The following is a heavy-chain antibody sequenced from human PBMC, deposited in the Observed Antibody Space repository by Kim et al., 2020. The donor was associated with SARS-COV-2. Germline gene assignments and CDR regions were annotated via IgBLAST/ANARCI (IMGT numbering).Heavy chain of an antibody. D-gene: IGHD3-10*01. CDR2: IWYDGSNK. CDR1: GFTFSSYG. Sequence: GGSLRLSCAASGFTFSSYGMHWVRQAPGKGLEWVAVIWYDGSNKYYADSVKGRFTISRDNSKNTLYLQMNSLRAEDTAVYYCARDRRAASTMVRGVIAGRPDYWGQGTLVTVSS. J-gene: IGHJ4*02. CDR3: ARDRRAASTMVRGVIAGRPDY. V-gene: IGHV3-33*01.